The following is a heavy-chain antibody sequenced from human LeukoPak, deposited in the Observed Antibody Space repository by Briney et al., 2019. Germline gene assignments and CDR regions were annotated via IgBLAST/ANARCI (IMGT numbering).Heavy chain of an antibody. V-gene: IGHV4-4*07. Sequence: SETLSLTCTVSGGSISSYYWSWIRQPAGKGLEWIGRIYTSGSTNYNPSLKSRVTMSVDTSKNQLSLKLSSVTAADTAVYYCARLIAAAGLDYFDYWGQGTLVTVSS. CDR2: IYTSGST. CDR1: GGSISSYY. D-gene: IGHD6-13*01. J-gene: IGHJ4*02. CDR3: ARLIAAAGLDYFDY.